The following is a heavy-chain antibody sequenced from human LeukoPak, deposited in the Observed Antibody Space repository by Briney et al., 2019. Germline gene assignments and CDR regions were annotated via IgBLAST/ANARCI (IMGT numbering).Heavy chain of an antibody. CDR1: GGSISSSGYY. J-gene: IGHJ6*02. CDR3: VSHPNSSDYFHMDV. Sequence: SETLSLTCTVYGGSISSSGYYWGWIRQPPGKGLERIGSVDYTGITYNSQSIESRITITVETSKNKFSMKVSSVSAAVTDGYYWVSHPNSSDYFHMDVWGRGTTVTVSS. V-gene: IGHV4-39*01. D-gene: IGHD4/OR15-4a*01. CDR2: VDYTGIT.